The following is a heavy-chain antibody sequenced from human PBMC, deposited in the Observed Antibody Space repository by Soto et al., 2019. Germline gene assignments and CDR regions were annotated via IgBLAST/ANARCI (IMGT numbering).Heavy chain of an antibody. D-gene: IGHD6-6*01. V-gene: IGHV3-30*18. Sequence: GGSLRLSCAASGFTFSSYGMHWVRQAPGKGLEWVAVISYDGSNKYYADSVKGRFTISRDNSKNTLYLQMNSLRAEDTAVYYCAKIARKAARPYWYFDLWGRGTLVTVSS. J-gene: IGHJ2*01. CDR2: ISYDGSNK. CDR3: AKIARKAARPYWYFDL. CDR1: GFTFSSYG.